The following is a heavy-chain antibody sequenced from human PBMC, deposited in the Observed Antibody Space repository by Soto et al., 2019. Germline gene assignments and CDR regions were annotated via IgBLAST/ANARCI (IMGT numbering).Heavy chain of an antibody. V-gene: IGHV4-59*01. CDR3: ARESWGCSGGSCYPEKAFDI. CDR2: IYYSGST. J-gene: IGHJ3*02. Sequence: PSETLSLTCTVSGGSISSYYWSWIRQPPGKGLEWIGYIYYSGSTNYNPSLKSRVTISVDTSKNQFSLKLSSVTAADTAVYYCARESWGCSGGSCYPEKAFDIWGQGTMVTVSS. D-gene: IGHD2-15*01. CDR1: GGSISSYY.